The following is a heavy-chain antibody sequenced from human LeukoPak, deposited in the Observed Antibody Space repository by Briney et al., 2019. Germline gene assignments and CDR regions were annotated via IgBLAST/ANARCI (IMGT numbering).Heavy chain of an antibody. CDR1: GFTFSNAW. J-gene: IGHJ4*02. CDR2: IRSKNDGGTI. V-gene: IGHV3-15*01. CDR3: TTDRTMKGY. D-gene: IGHD3-22*01. Sequence: PGGSLRLSCAASGFTFSNAWMAWVRQAPGKGLEWVGRIRSKNDGGTIGYAAPVKDRFTISRDGSKSTLYLQMNSLEIEDTAVYFCTTDRTMKGYWGQGTLVTVSS.